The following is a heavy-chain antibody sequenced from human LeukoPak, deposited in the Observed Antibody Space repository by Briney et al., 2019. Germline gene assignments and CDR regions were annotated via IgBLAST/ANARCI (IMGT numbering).Heavy chain of an antibody. CDR2: INTNTGNP. J-gene: IGHJ4*02. Sequence: ASVKVSCKASGYTFTGYYMHWVRQAPGQGLEWMGWINTNTGNPTYAQGFTGRFVFSLDTSVSTAYLQISSLKAEDTAVYYCATYPTVTTDYWGQGTLVTVSS. CDR1: GYTFTGYY. CDR3: ATYPTVTTDY. V-gene: IGHV7-4-1*02. D-gene: IGHD4-17*01.